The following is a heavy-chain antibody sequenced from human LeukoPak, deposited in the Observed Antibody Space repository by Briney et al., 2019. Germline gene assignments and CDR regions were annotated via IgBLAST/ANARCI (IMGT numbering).Heavy chain of an antibody. CDR3: ARFCSGSSCYHNWFDP. D-gene: IGHD2-15*01. CDR1: GYTFTSYG. Sequence: GASVKVSCKASGYTFTSYGISWVRQAPGQGLEWMGWIGAYNGNTNYAQKFQGRVTMTTDTSTSTAYMELRSLRSDDTAVYYCARFCSGSSCYHNWFDPWGQGTLVTVSS. CDR2: IGAYNGNT. V-gene: IGHV1-18*01. J-gene: IGHJ5*02.